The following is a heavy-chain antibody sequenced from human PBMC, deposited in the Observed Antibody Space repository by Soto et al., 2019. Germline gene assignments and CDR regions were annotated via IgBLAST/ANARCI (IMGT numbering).Heavy chain of an antibody. J-gene: IGHJ5*02. CDR1: GYTFTSYG. D-gene: IGHD2-2*01. V-gene: IGHV1-18*04. Sequence: ASVKVSCKASGYTFTSYGVSWMRQAPGQGLEWMGWISAHNGDTKYAQKFQGRVTMTTDTVTSTIYMELRSLSSDDTAIYYCARVSIVVSAALTTYDPWGQGTLVTVS. CDR3: ARVSIVVSAALTTYDP. CDR2: ISAHNGDT.